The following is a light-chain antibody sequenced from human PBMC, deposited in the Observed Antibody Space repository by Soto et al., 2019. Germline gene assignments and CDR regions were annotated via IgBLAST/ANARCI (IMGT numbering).Light chain of an antibody. CDR3: QQYGISLFT. CDR1: QSVISTY. J-gene: IGKJ3*01. V-gene: IGKV3-20*01. Sequence: EIVLTQSPGTLSLSPGERATLSCRASQSVISTYLAWYQQKPGQAPRLLIYGASSRATGIPDRFSGSGSGTDFSLRISRLEPEDFAVYYLQQYGISLFTFGPRTNVDIK. CDR2: GAS.